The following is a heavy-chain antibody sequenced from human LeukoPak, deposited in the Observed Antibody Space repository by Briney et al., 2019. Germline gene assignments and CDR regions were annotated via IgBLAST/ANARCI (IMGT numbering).Heavy chain of an antibody. CDR1: GFTFSSYA. D-gene: IGHD6-13*01. J-gene: IGHJ5*02. CDR3: ARSLTRTLIAAAGP. CDR2: ISYDGSNK. Sequence: GGSLRLSCAASGFTFSSYAMHWVRQAPGKGLEWVAVISYDGSNKYYADSVKGRFTISRDNSKNTLYLQMNILRAEDTAVYYCARSLTRTLIAAAGPWGQGTLVTVSS. V-gene: IGHV3-30*01.